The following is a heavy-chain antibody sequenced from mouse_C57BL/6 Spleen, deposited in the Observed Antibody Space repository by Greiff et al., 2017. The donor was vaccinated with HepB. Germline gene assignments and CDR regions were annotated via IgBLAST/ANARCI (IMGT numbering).Heavy chain of an antibody. J-gene: IGHJ2*01. V-gene: IGHV7-3*01. Sequence: EVKLVDSGGGLVQPGGSLSLSCAASGFTFTDYYMSWVRQPPGKALEWLGFIRNKANGYTTEYSASVKGRFTISRDKSQSILYLQMNALRAEDTATYYCARFAGYLCYFDYWGQGTTLTVSS. CDR3: ARFAGYLCYFDY. CDR1: GFTFTDYY. D-gene: IGHD2-3*01. CDR2: IRNKANGYTT.